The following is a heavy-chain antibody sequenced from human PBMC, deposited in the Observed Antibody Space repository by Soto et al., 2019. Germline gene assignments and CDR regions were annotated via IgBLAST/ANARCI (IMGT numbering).Heavy chain of an antibody. D-gene: IGHD2-2*01. CDR3: AGRCDGTNCLAHFDY. Sequence: QVQLVQSGAEVKKPGSSVKVSRRASGGTFNNYVINWVRQAPGQGLEWMAGIIPIFGTPNYAQKFQGRVTITADKSTSTAYMELNSLGSEDMAVYYCAGRCDGTNCLAHFDYWGQGTLVTVSS. CDR2: IIPIFGTP. CDR1: GGTFNNYV. J-gene: IGHJ4*02. V-gene: IGHV1-69*06.